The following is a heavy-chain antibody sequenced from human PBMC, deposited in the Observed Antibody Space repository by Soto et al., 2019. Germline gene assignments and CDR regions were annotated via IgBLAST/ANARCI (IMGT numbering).Heavy chain of an antibody. J-gene: IGHJ4*02. CDR1: GYTFTSYA. D-gene: IGHD3-3*01. CDR3: AREGYDFWSGYLHYFDY. CDR2: INAGNGNT. Sequence: ASVKVSCKASGYTFTSYAMHWVRQAPGQRLEWMGWINAGNGNTKYSQKFQGRVTITRDTSASTAYMGLSSLRSEDTAVYYCAREGYDFWSGYLHYFDYWGQGTLVTVSS. V-gene: IGHV1-3*01.